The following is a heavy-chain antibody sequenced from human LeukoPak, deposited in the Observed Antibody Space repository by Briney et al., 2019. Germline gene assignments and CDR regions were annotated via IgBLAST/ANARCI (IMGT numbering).Heavy chain of an antibody. D-gene: IGHD6-13*01. V-gene: IGHV4-34*01. J-gene: IGHJ4*02. CDR3: ARGRRLPYSSSWGVGYYFDY. CDR2: INHSGST. CDR1: GGSFSGYY. Sequence: SETLSLTCAVYGGSFSGYYWSWIRQPPGKGLEWIGEINHSGSTNYNPSLKSRVTISVDTSKSQFSLKLSSVTAADTAVYYCARGRRLPYSSSWGVGYYFDYWGQGTLVTVSS.